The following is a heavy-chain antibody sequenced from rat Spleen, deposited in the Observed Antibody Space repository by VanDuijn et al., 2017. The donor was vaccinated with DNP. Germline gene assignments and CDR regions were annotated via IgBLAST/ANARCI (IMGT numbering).Heavy chain of an antibody. CDR3: ARSGATVVTHYFDY. CDR1: GFSLTTYH. V-gene: IGHV2S12*01. CDR2: MSSGGST. D-gene: IGHD1-1*01. J-gene: IGHJ2*01. Sequence: QVQLMESGPGLVQPSQTLSLTCTISGFSLTTYHVHWIRQSPGKGLEWIAAMSSGGSTYYNSALKSRLSISRDTSKSQVFLKMNSLQTEDTAMHFCARSGATVVTHYFDYWGQGVMVTVSS.